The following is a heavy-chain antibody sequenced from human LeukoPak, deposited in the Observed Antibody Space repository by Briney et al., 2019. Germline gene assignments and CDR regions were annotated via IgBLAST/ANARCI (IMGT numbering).Heavy chain of an antibody. CDR1: GYTFTGYY. CDR3: ARFSRRSIAAADY. CDR2: INPNSGGT. D-gene: IGHD6-13*01. Sequence: GASVKVSCKASGYTFTGYYMHWVRQAPGQGLEWMGWINPNSGGTNYAQKFQGRVTMTRDTSISTAYMVLSRLRSDDTAVYYCARFSRRSIAAADYWGQGTLVTVSS. J-gene: IGHJ4*02. V-gene: IGHV1-2*02.